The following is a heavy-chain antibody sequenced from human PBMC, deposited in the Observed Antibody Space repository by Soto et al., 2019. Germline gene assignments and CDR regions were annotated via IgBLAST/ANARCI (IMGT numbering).Heavy chain of an antibody. CDR1: GYTFTSYG. J-gene: IGHJ4*02. CDR2: FSAHNGNT. Sequence: QVHLVQSGAEVKKPGASVKVSCKGSGYTFTSYGITWVRQAPGQGLEWMGWFSAHNGNTDYAQKLTGRVTVTRDTSTSTAYMDLRSLRADVTAFYYCARGGYGAYWGQGAVVTVSS. CDR3: ARGGYGAY. V-gene: IGHV1-18*01. D-gene: IGHD3-10*01.